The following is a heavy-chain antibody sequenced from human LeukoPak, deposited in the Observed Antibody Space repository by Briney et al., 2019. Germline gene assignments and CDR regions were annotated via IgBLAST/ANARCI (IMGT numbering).Heavy chain of an antibody. CDR1: GFTVSSNY. J-gene: IGHJ3*02. V-gene: IGHV3-53*01. Sequence: GGSLRLSCAASGFTVSSNYMSWVRQAPGKGLEWVSVIYSGGSTYYADSVKGRFTISRDDSKNTLYLQMNSLRAEDTAVYYCAREGGGYCSSTSCYIGAFDIWAKGQWSPSLQ. CDR3: AREGGGYCSSTSCYIGAFDI. D-gene: IGHD2-2*02. CDR2: IYSGGST.